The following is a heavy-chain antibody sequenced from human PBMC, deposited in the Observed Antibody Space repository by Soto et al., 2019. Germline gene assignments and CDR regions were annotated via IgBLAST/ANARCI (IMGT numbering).Heavy chain of an antibody. D-gene: IGHD3-16*02. CDR1: GGSISISSYC. Sequence: PSETLSITCTFSGGSISISSYCWGGIRQPPGKGLEWIGSIYYSGSTYYNPSLKSRVTISVDTSKNQFSLKLSSVTAADTAVYYCARHLGWRYTSRHFDPWGQGTMVTVSS. J-gene: IGHJ5*02. CDR2: IYYSGST. V-gene: IGHV4-39*01. CDR3: ARHLGWRYTSRHFDP.